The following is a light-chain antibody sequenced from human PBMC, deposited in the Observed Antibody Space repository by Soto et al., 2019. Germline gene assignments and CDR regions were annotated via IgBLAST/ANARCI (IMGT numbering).Light chain of an antibody. Sequence: DIQMTQSPSSLSASVGDRVTITCRASQNINNYLHWYQLKPGKAPKLLIYVASNLQHGVPSRFSGSGSGTEFALTISSLQTEDFATYYCHQSYSTWTFGQGTKVDIK. V-gene: IGKV1-39*01. CDR3: HQSYSTWT. CDR2: VAS. J-gene: IGKJ1*01. CDR1: QNINNY.